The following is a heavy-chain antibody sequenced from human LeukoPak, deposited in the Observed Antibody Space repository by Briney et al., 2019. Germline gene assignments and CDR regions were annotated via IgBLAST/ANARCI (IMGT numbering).Heavy chain of an antibody. CDR3: AKDMWASSLTKIAVAGSFDY. CDR1: GFTFDDYA. Sequence: GGSLRLSCAASGFTFDDYAMHWVRQAPGKGLEWVSGISWNSGSIGYADSVKGRFTISRDNAKNSLYLQMNSLRAEDTALYYCAKDMWASSLTKIAVAGSFDYWGQGTLVTVSP. J-gene: IGHJ4*02. D-gene: IGHD6-19*01. V-gene: IGHV3-9*01. CDR2: ISWNSGSI.